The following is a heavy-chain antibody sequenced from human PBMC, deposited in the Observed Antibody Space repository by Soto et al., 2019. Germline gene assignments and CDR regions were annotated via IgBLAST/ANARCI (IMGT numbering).Heavy chain of an antibody. V-gene: IGHV3-21*01. CDR1: GFTFSSYS. CDR3: AITNSGLTIFGVVPLGDAFDI. CDR2: ISSSSSYI. Sequence: GGSLRLSCAASGFTFSSYSMNWVRQAPGKGLEWVSSISSSSSYIYYADSVKGRFTISRDNAKNSRYLQMNSLRAEDTAVYYCAITNSGLTIFGVVPLGDAFDIWGQGTMVTVSS. D-gene: IGHD3-3*01. J-gene: IGHJ3*02.